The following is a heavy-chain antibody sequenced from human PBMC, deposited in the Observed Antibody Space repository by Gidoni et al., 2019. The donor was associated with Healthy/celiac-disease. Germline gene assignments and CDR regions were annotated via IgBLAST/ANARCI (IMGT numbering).Heavy chain of an antibody. CDR1: GGTFSSYT. J-gene: IGHJ4*02. CDR2: IIPILGIA. CDR3: AREASHSSGWYYFDY. V-gene: IGHV1-69*08. Sequence: QVQLVQSGAAVKKPGSSVKVSCKASGGTFSSYTISWVRQAPGQGLEWMGRIIPILGIANYAQKFQGRVTITADKSTSTAYMELSSLRSEDTAVYYCAREASHSSGWYYFDYWGQGTLVTVSS. D-gene: IGHD6-19*01.